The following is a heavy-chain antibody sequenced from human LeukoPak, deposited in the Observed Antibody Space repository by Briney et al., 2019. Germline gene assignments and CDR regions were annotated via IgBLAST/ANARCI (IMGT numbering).Heavy chain of an antibody. Sequence: SETLSLTCTVSGYSISSGYYWGWIRQPPGKGLEWIGSIYHSGSTYYNPSLKSRVTISVDTSKNQFSLKLSSVTAADTAVYYCAANYYDSSGYYYGVDYWGQGTLVTVSS. D-gene: IGHD3-22*01. CDR2: IYHSGST. CDR3: AANYYDSSGYYYGVDY. J-gene: IGHJ4*02. CDR1: GYSISSGYY. V-gene: IGHV4-38-2*02.